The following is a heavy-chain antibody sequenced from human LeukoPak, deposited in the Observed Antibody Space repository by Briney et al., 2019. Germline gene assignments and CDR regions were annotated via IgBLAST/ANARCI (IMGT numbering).Heavy chain of an antibody. CDR2: ISHSATT. Sequence: SEILSLTCAVSGYSISSGYYWGWIRQPPGKGLEWIITISHSATTYYNPSLKGRVTISVDTSKNQFSLKLRSVTTADTAVYYCARQAYYDFWSGHYSRGVEDAFDIWGQGTMVSVSS. CDR3: ARQAYYDFWSGHYSRGVEDAFDI. D-gene: IGHD3-3*01. V-gene: IGHV4-38-2*01. J-gene: IGHJ3*02. CDR1: GYSISSGYY.